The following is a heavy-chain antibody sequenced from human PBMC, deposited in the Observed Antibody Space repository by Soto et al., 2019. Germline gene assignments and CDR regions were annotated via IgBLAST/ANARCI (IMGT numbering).Heavy chain of an antibody. V-gene: IGHV2-5*02. CDR1: GFSLTTSGVG. J-gene: IGHJ3*01. CDR2: IYWDDDK. CDR3: VRSSYDANLNSGTDAFDF. Sequence: QITLKESGPALVKPTQPLTLTCTFSGFSLTTSGVGVGWVRQPRGKALEWLAYIYWDDDKRYSPSLRNSLTITKDTSRNQVVLTMTNMEPVDTGTYYCVRSSYDANLNSGTDAFDFWGQGTMVTSSS. D-gene: IGHD3-22*01.